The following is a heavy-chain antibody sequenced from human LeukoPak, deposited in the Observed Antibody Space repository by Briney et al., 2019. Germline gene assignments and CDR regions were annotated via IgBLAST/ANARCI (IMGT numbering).Heavy chain of an antibody. CDR2: ISNDGSNK. Sequence: PGGSLRLSCAASGFTFNAYTMHWVRQAPGKGLEWVARISNDGSNKYYTDSVKGRFTISRDSSKNTVYLQMNSLRTEDTALYHCARGFDTNAFDIWGQGTLVTVSS. D-gene: IGHD3-3*01. CDR1: GFTFNAYT. CDR3: ARGFDTNAFDI. V-gene: IGHV3-30*04. J-gene: IGHJ3*02.